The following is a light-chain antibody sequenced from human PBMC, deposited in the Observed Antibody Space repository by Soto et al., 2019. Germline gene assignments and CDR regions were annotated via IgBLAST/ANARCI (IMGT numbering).Light chain of an antibody. CDR2: GAS. CDR3: QQYDGSPPWT. Sequence: EIVLTQSPGTLSFSPGERATLSCRASQSVSSTSLAGYQQKPGQAPRLLIYGASNRATGIPDRFSGSGSGTDVTLTISRLEPEDFAVYYCQQYDGSPPWTFGLGTKVEFK. V-gene: IGKV3-20*01. J-gene: IGKJ1*01. CDR1: QSVSSTS.